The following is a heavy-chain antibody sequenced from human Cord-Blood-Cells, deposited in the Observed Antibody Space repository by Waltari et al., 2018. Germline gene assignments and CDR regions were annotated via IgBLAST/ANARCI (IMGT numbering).Heavy chain of an antibody. D-gene: IGHD2-15*01. Sequence: QVQLQESGPGLVKPSETLSLTCTVSGGSISSYYWSWIRQPPGTGLEWIGYIYYSGSTNYNPSRKSRVTISVDTSKNQFSLKLSSVTAVDTAVYYCARDLSAGTYCSGGSCYSGGDWFDPWGQGTLVTVSS. CDR2: IYYSGST. J-gene: IGHJ5*02. CDR3: ARDLSAGTYCSGGSCYSGGDWFDP. V-gene: IGHV4-59*01. CDR1: GGSISSYY.